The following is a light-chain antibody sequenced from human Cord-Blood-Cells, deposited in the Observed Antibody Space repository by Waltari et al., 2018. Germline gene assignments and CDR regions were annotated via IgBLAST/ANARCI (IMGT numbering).Light chain of an antibody. V-gene: IGLV2-14*01. Sequence: QSALTQPASVSGSPGPSITISCTGTSSYVGGYNYVSWYQQHPGKAPKLMIYDVSNRPSGVSNRFSGSKSGNTASLTISGLQAEDEADYYCSSYTSSSTYVFGTGTKVTVL. CDR3: SSYTSSSTYV. CDR2: DVS. CDR1: SSYVGGYNY. J-gene: IGLJ1*01.